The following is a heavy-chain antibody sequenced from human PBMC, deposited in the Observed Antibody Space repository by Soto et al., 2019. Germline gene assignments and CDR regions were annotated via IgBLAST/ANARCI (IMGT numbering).Heavy chain of an antibody. J-gene: IGHJ6*03. CDR1: GFTFDDYA. Sequence: GGSLRLSCAASGFTFDDYALHWVRQAPGKGLEWVSGISWNSGSIGYADSVKGRFTISRDNAKNSLYLQMNSLRAEDTALYYCAKGNMGSFYYMDVWGKGTTVTVSS. CDR3: AKGNMGSFYYMDV. D-gene: IGHD2-15*01. CDR2: ISWNSGSI. V-gene: IGHV3-9*01.